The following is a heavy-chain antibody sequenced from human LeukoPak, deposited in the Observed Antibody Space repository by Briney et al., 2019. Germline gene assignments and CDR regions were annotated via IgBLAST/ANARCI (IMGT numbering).Heavy chain of an antibody. CDR2: INAGNGHT. D-gene: IGHD2-21*01. V-gene: IGHV1-3*01. CDR3: ARGIWSARTVDYYLDY. CDR1: GYTFSNYA. J-gene: IGHJ4*02. Sequence: GAPVKVSCKASGYTFSNYAIHWVRQAPGQRFEWMGWINAGNGHTKYSQNFQGRVTITRDSSASTAYMELSSLTSEDTVVYYCARGIWSARTVDYYLDYWGQGTLVTVSS.